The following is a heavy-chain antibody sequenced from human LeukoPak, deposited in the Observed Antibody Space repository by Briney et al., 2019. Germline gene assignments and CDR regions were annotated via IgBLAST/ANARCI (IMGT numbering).Heavy chain of an antibody. J-gene: IGHJ4*02. D-gene: IGHD5/OR15-5a*01. CDR3: TTDPFYDSAGFAF. CDR2: IETKAHGGTT. Sequence: GGSLRLSCAASGFTFSNAWMNWVRQAPGKRLEWVGRIETKAHGGTTKYAAPVTSRFTISRDDSKNTLYLQMSSLKTEDTAVYYCTTDPFYDSAGFAFWGQGTLVTVS. CDR1: GFTFSNAW. V-gene: IGHV3-15*07.